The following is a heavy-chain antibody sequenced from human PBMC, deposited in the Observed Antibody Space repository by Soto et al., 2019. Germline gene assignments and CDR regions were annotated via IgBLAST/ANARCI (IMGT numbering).Heavy chain of an antibody. Sequence: QVQLEQSGAEVKTPGASVKVSCKASGYTFTRYYVHWVRQAPGQGLEWVGIINPRDGSTSYAQNFQGRVTMTRDTSTSTVYMSLNSLRSEDTAVYYCARVDCSGGSCYHLDYWGQGTVVTVSS. CDR2: INPRDGST. CDR1: GYTFTRYY. V-gene: IGHV1-46*01. CDR3: ARVDCSGGSCYHLDY. D-gene: IGHD2-15*01. J-gene: IGHJ4*02.